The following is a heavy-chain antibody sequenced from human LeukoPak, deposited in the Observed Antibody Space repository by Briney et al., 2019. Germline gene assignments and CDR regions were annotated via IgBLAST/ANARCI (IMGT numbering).Heavy chain of an antibody. CDR2: IYYSGST. Sequence: SETLSLTCTVSGGSISSYYWSWIRQPPGKGLEWIGYIYYSGSTNYNPSLKSRVTISVDTSKNQFSLKLSSVTAADTAVYYCARYSSHIFFDHWGQGTLVTVSS. D-gene: IGHD6-13*01. CDR3: ARYSSHIFFDH. J-gene: IGHJ4*02. V-gene: IGHV4-59*08. CDR1: GGSISSYY.